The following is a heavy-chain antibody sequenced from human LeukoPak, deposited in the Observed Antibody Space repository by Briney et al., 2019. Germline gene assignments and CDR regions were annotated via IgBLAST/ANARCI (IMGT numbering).Heavy chain of an antibody. J-gene: IGHJ3*02. CDR2: IYYSGST. D-gene: IGHD3-10*01. V-gene: IGHV4-59*01. Sequence: SETLSLTCTVSGGSISSYYWSWIRQPPGKGLEWIGYIYYSGSTNYNPSLKSRVTISVDTSKNQFSLKLSSVTAADTAVYYCARYRGVIPDAFDIWAKGQWSPSLQ. CDR3: ARYRGVIPDAFDI. CDR1: GGSISSYY.